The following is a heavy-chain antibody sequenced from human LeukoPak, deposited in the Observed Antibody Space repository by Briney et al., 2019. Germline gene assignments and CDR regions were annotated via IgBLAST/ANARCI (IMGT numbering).Heavy chain of an antibody. D-gene: IGHD5-18*01. CDR2: ISYDGSNK. V-gene: IGHV3-30*04. Sequence: PGGSLRLSCAASGFTFSSYAMHWVRQAPGKGLEWEAVISYDGSNKYYADSVKGRFTISRDNSKNTLYLQMNSLRAEDTAVYYCASYQTAYSYGYSDYWGQGTLVTVSS. CDR1: GFTFSSYA. J-gene: IGHJ4*02. CDR3: ASYQTAYSYGYSDY.